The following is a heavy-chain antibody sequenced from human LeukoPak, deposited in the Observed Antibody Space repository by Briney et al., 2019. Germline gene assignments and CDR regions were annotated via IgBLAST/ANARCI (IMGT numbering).Heavy chain of an antibody. D-gene: IGHD5-12*01. CDR3: AREVVATITYFDS. V-gene: IGHV4-59*06. CDR2: IYYSGIT. J-gene: IGHJ4*02. Sequence: SETLSLTCTVSGGSISSYYWSWIRQHPGKGLEWIGYIYYSGITYYNPSLKSRLTISIDTSKNQFSLKVNSVTAADTAVYYCAREVVATITYFDSWGQGTLVTVSS. CDR1: GGSISSYY.